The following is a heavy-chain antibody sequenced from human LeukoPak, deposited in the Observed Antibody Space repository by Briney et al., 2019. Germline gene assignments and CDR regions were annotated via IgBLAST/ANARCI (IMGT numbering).Heavy chain of an antibody. CDR1: GYTFPSYD. CDR2: MNPTSGHT. V-gene: IGHV1-8*01. Sequence: ASVKVSCKASGYTFPSYDIIWVRQATGQGLEWMGWMNPTSGHTGYAQKFQGRVTMTRETSISTAYMELNSLTSEDTAVYYCARSPVGVRKKHDFWGQGTLVIVSS. CDR3: ARSPVGVRKKHDF. J-gene: IGHJ4*02. D-gene: IGHD3-10*01.